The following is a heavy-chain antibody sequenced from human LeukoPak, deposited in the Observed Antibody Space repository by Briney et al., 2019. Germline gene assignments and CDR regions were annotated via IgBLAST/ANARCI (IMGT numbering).Heavy chain of an antibody. Sequence: GASVKVSCKASGYTFTGYYMHWVRQAPGQGLEWMGWINPNSGGTNYAQKFQGWVTMTRDTSISTAYMELSRLRSDDTAVYYCARRTLGRDGSVNWFDPWGQGTLVTVSS. CDR3: ARRTLGRDGSVNWFDP. CDR1: GYTFTGYY. J-gene: IGHJ5*02. V-gene: IGHV1-2*04. D-gene: IGHD5-24*01. CDR2: INPNSGGT.